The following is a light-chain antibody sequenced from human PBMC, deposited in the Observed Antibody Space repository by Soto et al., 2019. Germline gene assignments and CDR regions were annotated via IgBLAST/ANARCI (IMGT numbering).Light chain of an antibody. J-gene: IGKJ5*01. V-gene: IGKV3-11*01. CDR1: QSVNNRY. Sequence: EIVLTQSPVTLALSPGEVATLSCRGSQSVNNRYLAWYQQRPGQAPRLLIHDASHRAAGIPARFSGSGFGTDFTLTISSLEPEDAAVYYCQQRSNWPPITFGQGTRLEIK. CDR3: QQRSNWPPIT. CDR2: DAS.